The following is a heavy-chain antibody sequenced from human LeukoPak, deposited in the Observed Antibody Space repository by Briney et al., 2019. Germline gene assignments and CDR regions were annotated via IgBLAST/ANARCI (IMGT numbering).Heavy chain of an antibody. V-gene: IGHV3-30*03. J-gene: IGHJ4*02. CDR1: GFTFSNYG. Sequence: GGSLRLSCATSGFTFSNYGMHWVRQAPGKGLEWVAMISYEGSSEYYADSVKGRFTISRDTSKNTLYLEVNSLRVEDTAVYHCARGASARQDSWGQGTLVTVSS. CDR2: ISYEGSSE. D-gene: IGHD2-2*01. CDR3: ARGASARQDS.